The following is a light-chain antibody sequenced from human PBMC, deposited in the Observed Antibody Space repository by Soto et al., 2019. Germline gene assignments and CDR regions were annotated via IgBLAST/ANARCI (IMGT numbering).Light chain of an antibody. Sequence: EIVLTQSPGTLSLSPGERATLSCRASQSISSSYLAWYQQKPGQAPRLLIYGPSSRATGIPDRFSGSGSGTYFTLTISRLEPEDFALYYCQQYGSSPPTLTFGGGTKLEIK. V-gene: IGKV3-20*01. J-gene: IGKJ4*01. CDR3: QQYGSSPPTLT. CDR1: QSISSSY. CDR2: GPS.